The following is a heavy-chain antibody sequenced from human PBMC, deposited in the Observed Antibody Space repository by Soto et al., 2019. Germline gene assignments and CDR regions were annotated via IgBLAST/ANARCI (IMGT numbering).Heavy chain of an antibody. CDR3: SRAPFDYYYMDV. J-gene: IGHJ6*03. V-gene: IGHV1-69*02. Sequence: QVQLVQSGAEVKKPGSSVKVSCKASGGTFSSYTISWVRQAPGQGLEWMGRIIPILGIANYAQKFQGRVTITADKSTSTAYMELSSLRYEDTAVYYCSRAPFDYYYMDVWGKGTTVTVSS. CDR2: IIPILGIA. CDR1: GGTFSSYT.